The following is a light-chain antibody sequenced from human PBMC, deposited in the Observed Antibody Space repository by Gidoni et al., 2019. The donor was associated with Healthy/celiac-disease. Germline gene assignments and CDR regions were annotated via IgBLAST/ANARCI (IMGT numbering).Light chain of an antibody. J-gene: IGKJ4*01. Sequence: AIRMTQSPSSFSASTGDRVTITCRASQGISSYLAWYQQKPGKAPKLLIYAASTLQSGVPSRFSCSGSGTDFTLTISCLQSEDFATYYCQQYYSYPLTFXGXTKVEIK. V-gene: IGKV1-8*01. CDR3: QQYYSYPLT. CDR2: AAS. CDR1: QGISSY.